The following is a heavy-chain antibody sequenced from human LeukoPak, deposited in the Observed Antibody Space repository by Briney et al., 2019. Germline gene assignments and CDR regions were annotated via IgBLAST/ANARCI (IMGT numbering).Heavy chain of an antibody. Sequence: ASVKVSCKASGYTFTTYYMHWVRQAPGQGLEWMGIVNPSVGSTNYAQKFQGRLTVTRDTSTNTVYMELSSLRSEDTAVYYCARSGPNYYDSSGYYYGMDVWGQGTTVTVSS. CDR3: ARSGPNYYDSSGYYYGMDV. CDR1: GYTFTTYY. V-gene: IGHV1-46*01. D-gene: IGHD3-22*01. J-gene: IGHJ6*02. CDR2: VNPSVGST.